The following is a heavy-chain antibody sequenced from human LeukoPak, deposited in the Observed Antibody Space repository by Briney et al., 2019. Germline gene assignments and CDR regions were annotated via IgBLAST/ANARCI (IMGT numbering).Heavy chain of an antibody. V-gene: IGHV3-53*05. D-gene: IGHD6-19*01. J-gene: IGHJ3*02. CDR3: ANARWLGAFDI. Sequence: GGSLRLSCEISGFSVSVNYINWVRQAPGKGLEWVSVIHTDGTKYYGDSVKGRFTISRDNSKNTLYLQMNSLRAEDTAVYYCANARWLGAFDIWGQGTMVTVSS. CDR1: GFSVSVNY. CDR2: IHTDGTK.